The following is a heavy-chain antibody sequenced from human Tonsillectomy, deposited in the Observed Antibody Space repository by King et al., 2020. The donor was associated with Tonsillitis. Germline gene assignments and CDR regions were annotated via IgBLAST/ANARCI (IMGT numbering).Heavy chain of an antibody. CDR1: GFTFSDYY. CDR2: ISSSSSYT. J-gene: IGHJ4*02. V-gene: IGHV3-11*05. Sequence: VQLVESGGGLVKPGGSLRLSCAASGFTFSDYYMSWIRQAPGKGLEWVSYISSSSSYTNYADSVKGRFTISRDNAKNSLYLQMNSLRAEDTAVYYCARGRNYSITGTTFPFDYWGQGTLVTVSS. CDR3: ARGRNYSITGTTFPFDY. D-gene: IGHD1-7*01.